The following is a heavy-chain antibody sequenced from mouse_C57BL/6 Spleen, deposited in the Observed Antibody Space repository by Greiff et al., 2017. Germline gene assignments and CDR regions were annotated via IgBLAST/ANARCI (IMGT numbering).Heavy chain of an antibody. Sequence: EVKLMQSGGGLVKPGGSLKLSCAASGFTFSDYGMHWVRQAPEQGLEWVAYISSGSSTIYYADTVKGRFTISRDNAKNTLFLQMTRLRSEDTAMYYCARDYAMDYWGQGTSVTVSS. CDR2: ISSGSSTI. V-gene: IGHV5-17*01. CDR3: ARDYAMDY. CDR1: GFTFSDYG. J-gene: IGHJ4*01.